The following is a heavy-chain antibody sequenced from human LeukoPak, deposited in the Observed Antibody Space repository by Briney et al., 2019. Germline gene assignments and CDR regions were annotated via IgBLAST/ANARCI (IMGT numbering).Heavy chain of an antibody. J-gene: IGHJ6*03. V-gene: IGHV3-7*01. Sequence: GGSLRLSCAASGFTFSSYWMNWVRQAPGKGLEWVANIKQDGSETYYVDSVKGRFTISRDNAKSSLFLQMNSLRAEDTAVYYCARVGEAATRYYYYMDVWGKGTTVTVSS. CDR1: GFTFSSYW. CDR3: ARVGEAATRYYYYMDV. CDR2: IKQDGSET. D-gene: IGHD3-10*01.